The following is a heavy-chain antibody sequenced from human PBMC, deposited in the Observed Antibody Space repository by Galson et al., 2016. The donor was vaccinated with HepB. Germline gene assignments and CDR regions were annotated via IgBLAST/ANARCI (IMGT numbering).Heavy chain of an antibody. CDR1: GFDLKDYY. CDR2: ISASGSNI. CDR3: ARGRRPTDY. J-gene: IGHJ4*02. D-gene: IGHD6-6*01. V-gene: IGHV3-11*01. Sequence: SLRLSCAASGFDLKDYYMSWIRQVPGKGLEWGLQWVAYISASGSNILYADSVKGRCTISRDTTKKSVFLQMNNLRVEDTALYYCARGRRPTDYWGQGTLVTVSS.